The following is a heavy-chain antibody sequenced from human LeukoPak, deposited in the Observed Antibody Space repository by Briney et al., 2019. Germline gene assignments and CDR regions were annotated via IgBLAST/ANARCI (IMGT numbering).Heavy chain of an antibody. CDR2: IIPIFGTA. CDR3: ARGSMATNGDYFDY. V-gene: IGHV1-69*13. Sequence: SVTVSCKASGGTFSSYAISWVRQAPGQGLEWMGGIIPIFGTANYAQKFQGRVTITADESTSTAYMELSSLRSEDTAVYYCARGSMATNGDYFDYWGQGTLVTVSS. J-gene: IGHJ4*02. CDR1: GGTFSSYA. D-gene: IGHD5-24*01.